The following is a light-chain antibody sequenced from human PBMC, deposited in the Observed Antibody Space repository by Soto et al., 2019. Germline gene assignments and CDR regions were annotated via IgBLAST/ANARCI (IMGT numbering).Light chain of an antibody. CDR1: QSIGNY. CDR3: QHRAYWPWT. V-gene: IGKV3-11*01. J-gene: IGKJ1*01. Sequence: EVVLTQAPATLSLSPGERATLSCRASQSIGNYVAWYQQKPGQAPLLLIYDTSNTATGIPSRFSGSGSGTDFTLPISSLEPEYFAVYYCQHRAYWPWTFGQGTKVEI. CDR2: DTS.